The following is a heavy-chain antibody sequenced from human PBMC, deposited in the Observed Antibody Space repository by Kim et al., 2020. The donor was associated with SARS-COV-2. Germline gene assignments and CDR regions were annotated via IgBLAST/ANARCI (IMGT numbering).Heavy chain of an antibody. CDR3: ARERGTGYSGYDEELDY. Sequence: VKGRFTISRDHAMNSLYLQMNSLRAEDTAVYYCARERGTGYSGYDEELDYWGQGTLVTVSS. D-gene: IGHD5-12*01. V-gene: IGHV3-11*06. J-gene: IGHJ4*02.